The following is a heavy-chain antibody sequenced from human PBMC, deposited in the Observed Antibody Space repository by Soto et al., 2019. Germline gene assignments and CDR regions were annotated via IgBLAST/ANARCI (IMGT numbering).Heavy chain of an antibody. V-gene: IGHV6-1*01. Sequence: SQTLSLTCAISGDSVSSDTAAWIWIRQSPSRGLEWLGRTYYKSKWNNDYALSVKSRITISPDTSQNQFSLELDSVTPEDTAENYCVGVTLFRVMDFWGQGSPVTVSS. D-gene: IGHD3-10*01. J-gene: IGHJ6*02. CDR2: TYYKSKWNN. CDR1: GDSVSSDTAA. CDR3: VGVTLFRVMDF.